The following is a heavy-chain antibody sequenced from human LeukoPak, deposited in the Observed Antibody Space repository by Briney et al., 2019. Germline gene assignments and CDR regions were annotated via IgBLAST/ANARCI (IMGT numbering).Heavy chain of an antibody. V-gene: IGHV3-21*01. CDR3: ARGSTTAQRKDAFDI. Sequence: PGGSLRLSCAASGFTFSSYSMNWVRQAPGKGLEWVSSISIRSDYIYYADSVKGRFTISRDNAKGSLYLQMNSLGTEDMALYYCARGSTTAQRKDAFDIWGQGTMLTVSS. CDR2: ISIRSDYI. CDR1: GFTFSSYS. D-gene: IGHD4-17*01. J-gene: IGHJ3*02.